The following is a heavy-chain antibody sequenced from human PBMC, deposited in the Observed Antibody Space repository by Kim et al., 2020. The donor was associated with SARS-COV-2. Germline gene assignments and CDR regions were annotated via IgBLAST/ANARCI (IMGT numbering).Heavy chain of an antibody. V-gene: IGHV4-30-4*01. CDR2: IYYSGST. D-gene: IGHD2-2*01. J-gene: IGHJ6*03. CDR3: ARGGRCSSTSCYYYYMDV. Sequence: SETLSLTCTVSGGSISSGDYYWSWIRQPPGKGLEWIGYIYYSGSTYYNPSLKSRVTISVDTSKNQSSLKLSSVTAADTAGYYCARGGRCSSTSCYYYYMDVWGKGTTVTVSS. CDR1: GGSISSGDYY.